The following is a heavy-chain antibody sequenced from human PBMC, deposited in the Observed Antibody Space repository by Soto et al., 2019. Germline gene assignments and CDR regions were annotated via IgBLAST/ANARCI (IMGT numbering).Heavy chain of an antibody. Sequence: GGSLRLSCAASGFTFSSYAMSWVRQAPGKGLEWVSAISGSGGSTYYADSVKGRFTISRDNSKNTLYLQMNSLRAEDTAVFYCANPADDSGYDWPYFDYWGQGTLVTVSS. CDR3: ANPADDSGYDWPYFDY. CDR2: ISGSGGST. D-gene: IGHD5-12*01. J-gene: IGHJ4*02. V-gene: IGHV3-23*01. CDR1: GFTFSSYA.